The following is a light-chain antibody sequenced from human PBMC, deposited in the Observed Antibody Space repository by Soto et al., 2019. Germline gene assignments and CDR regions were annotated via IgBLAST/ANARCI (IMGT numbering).Light chain of an antibody. Sequence: SVLTQPASVSGSPGQSITISCTRTSSDVGGYNYVSWYQQHPGKAPKFMIYDVSNRPSGVSNRFSGPKSGNTASLTISGLQAEDEADYYCCSYAGSSLYVFGTGTKVTVL. CDR3: CSYAGSSLYV. V-gene: IGLV2-14*01. J-gene: IGLJ1*01. CDR2: DVS. CDR1: SSDVGGYNY.